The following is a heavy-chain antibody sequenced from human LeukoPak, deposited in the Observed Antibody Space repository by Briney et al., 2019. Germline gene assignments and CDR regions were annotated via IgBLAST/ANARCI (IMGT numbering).Heavy chain of an antibody. Sequence: GGSLRLSCAASGFSFSTYSMSWVRQAPGKGLEWVSVISDTGATTFYADSVKGRFTISRDNSKNTLYLQMSSLRAEDTALYYCVRDLHWGGFDVWGQGTMVTVSS. J-gene: IGHJ3*01. CDR2: ISDTGATT. CDR1: GFSFSTYS. V-gene: IGHV3-23*01. CDR3: VRDLHWGGFDV. D-gene: IGHD7-27*01.